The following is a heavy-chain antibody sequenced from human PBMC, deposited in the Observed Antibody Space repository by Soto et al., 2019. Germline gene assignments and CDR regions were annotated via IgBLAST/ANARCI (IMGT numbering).Heavy chain of an antibody. D-gene: IGHD1-1*01. J-gene: IGHJ6*02. V-gene: IGHV4-30-4*01. CDR3: ARDLWVEPELYYYGMDV. Sequence: QVQLQESGPGLVRPSQTLSLTCTVSGDSISSADYYCSWIRQTPGKGLEWIGHIFYSGTTYYNPSLKSRLTISVDTSKNHFPLRLTSVTAVDTAVYYCARDLWVEPELYYYGMDVWGQGSTVTVSS. CDR1: GDSISSADYY. CDR2: IFYSGTT.